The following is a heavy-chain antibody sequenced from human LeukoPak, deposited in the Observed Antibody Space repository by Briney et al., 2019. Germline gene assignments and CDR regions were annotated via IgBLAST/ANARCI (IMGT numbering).Heavy chain of an antibody. Sequence: GGSLRLSCAASGFTFSSYSMNWVRQAPGKGLEWVSSISSSSSYIYYADSVKGRFTISRDNAKNSLYLQMNSLRAEDTAVYYCARGTTMVRGVISYWGQGTLVTVSS. CDR2: ISSSSSYI. D-gene: IGHD3-10*01. V-gene: IGHV3-21*01. J-gene: IGHJ4*02. CDR1: GFTFSSYS. CDR3: ARGTTMVRGVISY.